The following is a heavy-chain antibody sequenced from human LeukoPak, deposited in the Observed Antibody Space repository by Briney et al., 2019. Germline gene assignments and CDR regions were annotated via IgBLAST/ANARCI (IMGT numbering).Heavy chain of an antibody. V-gene: IGHV1-69*04. CDR3: ASPGISGYDLNRYYYYGMDV. D-gene: IGHD5-12*01. CDR1: GGTFSSYA. J-gene: IGHJ6*02. CDR2: IIPILGIA. Sequence: SVKVSCKASGGTFSSYAISWVRQAPGQGLEWMGRIIPILGIANYAQKFQGRVTITADKSTSTAYMELSSLRSEDTAVYYCASPGISGYDLNRYYYYGMDVWGQGTTVTVSS.